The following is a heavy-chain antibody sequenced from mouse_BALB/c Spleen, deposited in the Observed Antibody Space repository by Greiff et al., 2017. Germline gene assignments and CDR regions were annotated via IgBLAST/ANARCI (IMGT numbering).Heavy chain of an antibody. J-gene: IGHJ1*01. CDR1: GYTFTSYY. Sequence: VQLQQPGAELVKPGASVKLSCKASGYTFTSYYMYWVKQRPGQGLEWIGGINPSNGGTNFNEKFKSKATLTVDKSSSTAYMQLSSLTSEDSAVYYCTRSSPFDVWGAGTTVTVSS. CDR2: INPSNGGT. V-gene: IGHV1S81*02. CDR3: TRSSPFDV.